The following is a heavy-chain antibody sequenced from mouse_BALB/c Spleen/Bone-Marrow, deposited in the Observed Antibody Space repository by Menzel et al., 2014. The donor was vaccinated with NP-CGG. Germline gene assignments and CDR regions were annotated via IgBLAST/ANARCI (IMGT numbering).Heavy chain of an antibody. V-gene: IGHV15-2*02. CDR2: ILPSIGRT. CDR1: DSEVFPITY. J-gene: IGHJ2*01. Sequence: VQLQQSGSELRSPGSSVKLSCKDFDSEVFPITYMSWVRQKPGHGFEWIGDILPSIGRTVYGQNFADKATLDADTVSNTAYLELNGLTSEDSAIYYCARLYGNTFDYWGQGTTLTVSS. CDR3: ARLYGNTFDY. D-gene: IGHD1-1*01.